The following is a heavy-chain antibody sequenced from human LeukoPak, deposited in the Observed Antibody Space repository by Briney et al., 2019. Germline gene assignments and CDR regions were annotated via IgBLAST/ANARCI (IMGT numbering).Heavy chain of an antibody. V-gene: IGHV4-4*07. CDR3: AKEGRSSTPSY. CDR2: ISTSES. D-gene: IGHD2-15*01. CDR1: GGFISTYY. Sequence: SETLSLTCTVSGGFISTYYWSWIRQPAGKELEWIGRISTSESNYNPSLKSRVTMSVDTSKNQFSLRLTSVTAADTAVYFCAKEGRSSTPSYWGQGTLVTVSS. J-gene: IGHJ4*02.